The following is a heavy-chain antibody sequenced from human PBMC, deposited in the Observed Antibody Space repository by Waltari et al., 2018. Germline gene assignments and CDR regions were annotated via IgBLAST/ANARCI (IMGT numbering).Heavy chain of an antibody. D-gene: IGHD1-1*01. V-gene: IGHV3-23*03. CDR1: GFTFSSND. J-gene: IGHJ4*02. Sequence: EVQLLESGGGLAQPGGSLRLSCEASGFTFSSNDMTWVRQAPGKGLEWVSRIYSGGSTNCADSVKGRFTVSRDNSKNTLYLQMSNLRGEDTAVYYCAKGGDTGTYGFFDFWGQGTLVSVSS. CDR2: IYSGGST. CDR3: AKGGDTGTYGFFDF.